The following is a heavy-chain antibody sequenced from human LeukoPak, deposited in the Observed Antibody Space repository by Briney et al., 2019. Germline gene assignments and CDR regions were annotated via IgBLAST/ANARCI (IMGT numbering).Heavy chain of an antibody. CDR2: ISGHTANT. D-gene: IGHD1-26*01. Sequence: GASVKVSCKTSGYIFKNYGASWVRQAPGQGLEWMGWISGHTANTKYAETVQARVTMITDTSTTTVYMEMRSLRSDDTAVYFCARDGRYSGTYLDYWGQGTLVTVSS. J-gene: IGHJ4*02. V-gene: IGHV1-18*01. CDR3: ARDGRYSGTYLDY. CDR1: GYIFKNYG.